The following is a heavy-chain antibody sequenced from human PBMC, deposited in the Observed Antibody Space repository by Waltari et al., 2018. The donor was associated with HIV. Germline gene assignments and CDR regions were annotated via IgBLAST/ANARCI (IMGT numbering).Heavy chain of an antibody. V-gene: IGHV3-74*01. CDR3: ARTLSHGAFDI. J-gene: IGHJ3*02. Sequence: EVQLVASGGGLVQPGGSLGLSCAASGSTFRSSCMPWVRQAPWKGLVWVSRINSDGSSTSYADSVKGRFTISRDNAKNTLYLQMNSLRAEDTAVYYCARTLSHGAFDIWGQGTMVTVSS. CDR1: GSTFRSSC. CDR2: INSDGSST.